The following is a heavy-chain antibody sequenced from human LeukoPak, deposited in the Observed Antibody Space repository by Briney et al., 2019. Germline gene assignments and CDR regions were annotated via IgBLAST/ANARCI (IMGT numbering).Heavy chain of an antibody. CDR3: ARDNIVVVTAPDLYYYYMDV. Sequence: APVKVSCKASGYTFTGYYMHWVRQAPGQGLEWMGWINPNSGGTNYAQKFQGRVTMTRDTSISTAYMELSRLRSDDTAVYYCARDNIVVVTAPDLYYYYMDVWGKGTTVTISS. CDR2: INPNSGGT. J-gene: IGHJ6*03. CDR1: GYTFTGYY. V-gene: IGHV1-2*02. D-gene: IGHD2-21*02.